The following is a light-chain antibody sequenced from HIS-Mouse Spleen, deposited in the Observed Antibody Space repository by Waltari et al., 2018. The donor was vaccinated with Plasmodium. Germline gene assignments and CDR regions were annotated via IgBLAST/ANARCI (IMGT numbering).Light chain of an antibody. J-gene: IGLJ2*01. CDR2: QDS. Sequence: SYELTQPPSVSVSPGQTASITCSGDKLGDKYACWYQQKPGQSTVLVIYQDSKRPSGIPEGLAGRNSGKTAKLTISGSQAMHEADYSCQAWASCTLLFGGGTKLPVL. CDR3: QAWASCTLL. V-gene: IGLV3-1*01. CDR1: KLGDKY.